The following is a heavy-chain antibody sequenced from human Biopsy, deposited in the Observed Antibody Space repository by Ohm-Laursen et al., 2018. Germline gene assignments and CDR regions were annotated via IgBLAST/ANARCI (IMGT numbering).Heavy chain of an antibody. Sequence: VASVKVSCKASGDSFTSYAIGWVRQAPGQGLEWMGGIIPIPNVATYVKKLQGRITITADESNSTAYIELSSLTSDDTAVYFCARGEGSSWFDPWGHGTLVTVSS. J-gene: IGHJ5*02. D-gene: IGHD1-26*01. CDR3: ARGEGSSWFDP. CDR2: IIPIPNVA. CDR1: GDSFTSYA. V-gene: IGHV1-69*10.